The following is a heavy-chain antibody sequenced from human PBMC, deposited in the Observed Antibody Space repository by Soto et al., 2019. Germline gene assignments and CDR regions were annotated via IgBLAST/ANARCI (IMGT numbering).Heavy chain of an antibody. D-gene: IGHD6-13*01. CDR1: GFTFSRYA. Sequence: HPGGSLRLSCAASGFTFSRYAMHWVRQAPGKGLEWVAVISYDGSNKYYADSVKGRFTISRDNSKNTLYLQMNSLRAEDTAVYYCARDFAAAYPYDAFDIWGQGTMVTVSS. V-gene: IGHV3-30-3*01. CDR3: ARDFAAAYPYDAFDI. J-gene: IGHJ3*02. CDR2: ISYDGSNK.